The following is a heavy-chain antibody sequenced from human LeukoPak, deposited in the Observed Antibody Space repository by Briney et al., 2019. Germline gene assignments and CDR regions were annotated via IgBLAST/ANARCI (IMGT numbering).Heavy chain of an antibody. Sequence: SETLSLTCTVSGGSISSSNYYWGWIRQPPGKGLEWIGSIYYSGSTYYNPSLKSRVTISVDTSKNQFSLKLSSVTAADTAVYYCARGGDPLYGMDVWGQGTTVTVSS. CDR1: GGSISSSNYY. J-gene: IGHJ6*02. D-gene: IGHD4-17*01. V-gene: IGHV4-39*07. CDR2: IYYSGST. CDR3: ARGGDPLYGMDV.